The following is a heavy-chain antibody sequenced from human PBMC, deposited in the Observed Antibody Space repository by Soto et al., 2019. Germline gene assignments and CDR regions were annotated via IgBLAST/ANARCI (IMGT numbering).Heavy chain of an antibody. V-gene: IGHV1-69*01. CDR2: IIPIFGTA. J-gene: IGHJ4*02. CDR1: GGTFSSYA. Sequence: QVQLVQSVAEVKKPGSSVKVSCKASGGTFSSYAISWVRQAPGQGLEWMGGIIPIFGTANYAQKFQGRVTITADESKSIAYMELNSLRYEDTAVYYCARTGPQFWYFDFWGQGTLVTVSS. D-gene: IGHD1-1*01. CDR3: ARTGPQFWYFDF.